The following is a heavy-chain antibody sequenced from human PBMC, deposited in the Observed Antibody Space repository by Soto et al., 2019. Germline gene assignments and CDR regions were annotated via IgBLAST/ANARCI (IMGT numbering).Heavy chain of an antibody. Sequence: ASVKVSCKISGHTLTELSIHWVRQAPGKGLEWRGGFDPEGGEAIYAQKWHGRVTVTEDTVTDTAYLDLSGLTSDDTAVYFCAKRDATRSHGPWGQGTLVTVSS. V-gene: IGHV1-24*01. CDR3: AKRDATRSHGP. CDR1: GHTLTELS. CDR2: FDPEGGEA. D-gene: IGHD3-10*01. J-gene: IGHJ5*02.